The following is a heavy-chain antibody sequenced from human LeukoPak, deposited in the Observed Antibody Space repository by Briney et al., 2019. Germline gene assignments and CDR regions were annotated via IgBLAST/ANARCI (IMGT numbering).Heavy chain of an antibody. Sequence: GGSLRLSCAASGFTVSSNHMSWVRQAPGKGLEWVSVIYSGGSTYYADSVKGRFTISRDNSKNTLYLQMNSLRAEDTAVYYCARAGIRRAFDYWGQGTLVTVSS. CDR3: ARAGIRRAFDY. D-gene: IGHD1-14*01. V-gene: IGHV3-53*01. CDR1: GFTVSSNH. CDR2: IYSGGST. J-gene: IGHJ4*02.